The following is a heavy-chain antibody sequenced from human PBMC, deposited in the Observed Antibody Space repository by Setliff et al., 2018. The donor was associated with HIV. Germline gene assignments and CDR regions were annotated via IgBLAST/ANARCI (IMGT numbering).Heavy chain of an antibody. CDR2: LYSSGGT. CDR1: GDSISNHY. Sequence: SETLSLTCTVSGDSISNHYWSWLRQPPGKGLEWIGTLYSSGGTSYNSSLKSRVTISGDTSNNQFSLNLTSVTTADTAVYYCARPVSKNFYGMDVWGLGTTVTVSS. J-gene: IGHJ6*02. CDR3: ARPVSKNFYGMDV. V-gene: IGHV4-59*11.